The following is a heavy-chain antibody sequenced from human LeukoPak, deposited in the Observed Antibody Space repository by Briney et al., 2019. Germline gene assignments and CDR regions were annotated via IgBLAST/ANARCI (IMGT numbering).Heavy chain of an antibody. D-gene: IGHD3-10*01. CDR2: TYYRSKWYN. Sequence: SQTLSLTCAISGDSVSSNSGSWNWIRQSPSRGLEWLGRTYYRSKWYNDYAVSVKSRITINADTSKNQFSLQLNSVTPEDTAVYYCARVGFGVDRAHGTRRNGKELDYWGQGTLVTVSS. V-gene: IGHV6-1*01. CDR3: ARVGFGVDRAHGTRRNGKELDY. J-gene: IGHJ4*02. CDR1: GDSVSSNSGS.